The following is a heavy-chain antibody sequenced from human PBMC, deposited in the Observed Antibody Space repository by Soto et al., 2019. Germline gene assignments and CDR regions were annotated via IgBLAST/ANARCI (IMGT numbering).Heavy chain of an antibody. V-gene: IGHV4-61*01. CDR3: ASRPSSGGVAPFDY. D-gene: IGHD2-2*01. Sequence: PSETLSLTCTVSGGSVSSGSYYWSWIRQPPGKGLEWIGYIYYSGSTNYNPSLKSRVTISVDTSKNQFSLKLSSVTAADTAVYYCASRPSSGGVAPFDYWAQGTLVTVSS. CDR1: GGSVSSGSYY. CDR2: IYYSGST. J-gene: IGHJ4*02.